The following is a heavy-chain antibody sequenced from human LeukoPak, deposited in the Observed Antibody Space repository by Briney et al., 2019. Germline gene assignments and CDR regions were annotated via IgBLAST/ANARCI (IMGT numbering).Heavy chain of an antibody. V-gene: IGHV3-74*01. CDR3: ARGGPDSSDYSSLFDY. CDR1: GFTFSNYW. J-gene: IGHJ4*02. D-gene: IGHD3-22*01. Sequence: PGGSLRLSCAASGFTFSNYWMSWVRQAPGKGLVWVSRINSDGSSRHYADSVKGRFTISRDNAKNTLHLQMTSLRAEDTAVYYYARGGPDSSDYSSLFDYWGRGILVTVSS. CDR2: INSDGSSR.